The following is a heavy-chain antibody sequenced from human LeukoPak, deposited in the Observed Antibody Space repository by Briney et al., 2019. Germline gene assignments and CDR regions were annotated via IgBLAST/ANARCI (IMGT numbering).Heavy chain of an antibody. D-gene: IGHD2-2*01. CDR2: ISKSSDRI. CDR3: ARDLLNDEGSSYFFDQ. J-gene: IGHJ4*02. V-gene: IGHV3-48*04. CDR1: GFTFSSYS. Sequence: PGGSLRLSCAASGFTFSSYSMTWVRQAPGKGLEWVSYISKSSDRIYHADSVKGRFTISRDNAKNSLYLQMDSLRAEDTAVHYCARDLLNDEGSSYFFDQWGQGTLVTVSS.